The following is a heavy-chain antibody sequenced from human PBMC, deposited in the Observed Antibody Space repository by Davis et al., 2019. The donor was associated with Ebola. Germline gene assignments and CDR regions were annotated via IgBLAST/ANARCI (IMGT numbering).Heavy chain of an antibody. D-gene: IGHD6-13*01. CDR3: ARDRGGSSWYVFDY. CDR2: IWYDGINK. J-gene: IGHJ4*02. V-gene: IGHV3-33*01. Sequence: GESLKISCAASGFTFSNYGMHWVRQAPGKGLEWVAVIWYDGINKYYADSVKGRFTISRDNSKNTVYLQMNSLRAEDTAVYYCARDRGGSSWYVFDYWGQGSLVTVSS. CDR1: GFTFSNYG.